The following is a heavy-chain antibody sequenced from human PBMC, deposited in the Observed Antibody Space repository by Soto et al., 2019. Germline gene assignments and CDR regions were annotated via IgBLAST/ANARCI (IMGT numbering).Heavy chain of an antibody. CDR2: IYYSGST. CDR3: ARLHGSGPYYYYGMDV. J-gene: IGHJ6*02. V-gene: IGHV4-39*01. D-gene: IGHD3-10*01. CDR1: GGSITSSNHY. Sequence: KKLSLTNTVSGGSITSSNHYWGCIPQPPGKGLEWIGSIYYSGSTYYNPSLKSRVTISVDTSKNQFSLKLSSVTAADTAVYYCARLHGSGPYYYYGMDVWGQGTTVT.